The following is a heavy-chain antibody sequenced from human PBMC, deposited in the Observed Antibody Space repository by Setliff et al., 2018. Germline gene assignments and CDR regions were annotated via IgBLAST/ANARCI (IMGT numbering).Heavy chain of an antibody. V-gene: IGHV1-18*01. CDR3: ARINFYDATAYYYAPHH. Sequence: GASVKVSCKASGYTFTNYGTTWVRQAPGQGLEWIGWINNYNFNTNYAQKFQGRVTMTTDTSTSTAHMELRSLRSDDTAIYYCARINFYDATAYYYAPHHWGQGTLVTVSS. J-gene: IGHJ5*02. CDR2: INNYNFNT. D-gene: IGHD3-10*01. CDR1: GYTFTNYG.